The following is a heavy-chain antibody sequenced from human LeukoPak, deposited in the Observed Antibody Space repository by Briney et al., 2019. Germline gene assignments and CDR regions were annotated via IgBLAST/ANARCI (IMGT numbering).Heavy chain of an antibody. V-gene: IGHV3-11*01. CDR1: GFTFSDSY. D-gene: IGHD3-10*01. CDR3: AKSYFGSGSYYSG. Sequence: GGSLRLSCAASGFTFSDSYMTWVRQAPGKGVEGVAYISGSGHDINYSDSVKGRFTISRDNAKNSLYLQMNSLRAEDTAVYYCAKSYFGSGSYYSGWGQGILVTVSS. CDR2: ISGSGHDI. J-gene: IGHJ4*02.